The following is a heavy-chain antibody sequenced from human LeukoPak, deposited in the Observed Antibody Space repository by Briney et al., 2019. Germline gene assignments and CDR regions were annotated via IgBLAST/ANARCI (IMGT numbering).Heavy chain of an antibody. D-gene: IGHD1-26*01. CDR1: GYTFTSYY. CDR3: ARDRRGPITESGNPNWFDP. J-gene: IGHJ5*02. Sequence: GASVNVSCKASGYTFTSYYMHWVRQAPGQGLEWMGIINPSGGSTSYAQKFQGRVTMTRDTSTSTVYMELSSLRSEDTAVYYCARDRRGPITESGNPNWFDPWGQGTLVTVSS. CDR2: INPSGGST. V-gene: IGHV1-46*01.